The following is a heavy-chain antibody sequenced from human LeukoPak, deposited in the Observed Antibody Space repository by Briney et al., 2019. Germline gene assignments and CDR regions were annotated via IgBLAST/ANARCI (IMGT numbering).Heavy chain of an antibody. CDR2: ISGDGGST. CDR3: AKGRREIQLWLYGMDV. D-gene: IGHD5-18*01. CDR1: GFTFDDYA. V-gene: IGHV3-43*02. J-gene: IGHJ6*02. Sequence: GGSLRLSCAASGFTFDDYAMHWVRQAPGKGLEWVSLISGDGGSTYYADSVKGRFTISRDNSKNSLYPQMNSLRTEDTALYYCAKGRREIQLWLYGMDVWGQGTTVTVSS.